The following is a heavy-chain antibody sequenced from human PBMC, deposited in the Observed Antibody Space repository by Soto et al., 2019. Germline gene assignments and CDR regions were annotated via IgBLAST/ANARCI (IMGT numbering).Heavy chain of an antibody. CDR2: ISGSGGST. CDR1: GFTFSSYA. CDR3: AKSSGWFHHCDY. V-gene: IGHV3-23*01. Sequence: EVQLLESGGGLVQPGGSLRLSCAASGFTFSSYALSWVRQAPGQGLAWVSGISGSGGSTYYADSVKGRFTIYRDNSKNTLYLQMNSLRADDTAVYYCAKSSGWFHHCDYWGQGTLVTVSS. D-gene: IGHD6-19*01. J-gene: IGHJ4*02.